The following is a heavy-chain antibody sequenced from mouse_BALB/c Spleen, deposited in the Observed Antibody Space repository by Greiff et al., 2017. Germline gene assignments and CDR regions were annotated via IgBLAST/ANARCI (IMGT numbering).Heavy chain of an antibody. CDR1: GFTFSDYY. CDR3: ASLPPDY. Sequence: EVKVVESGGGLVKPGGSLKLSCAASGFTFSDYYMYWVRQTPEKRLEWVATISDGGSYTYYPDSVKGRFTISRDNAKNNLYLRMSSLKSEDTAMYYCASLPPDYWGQGTSVTVSS. V-gene: IGHV5-4*02. CDR2: ISDGGSYT. J-gene: IGHJ4*01. D-gene: IGHD6-1*01.